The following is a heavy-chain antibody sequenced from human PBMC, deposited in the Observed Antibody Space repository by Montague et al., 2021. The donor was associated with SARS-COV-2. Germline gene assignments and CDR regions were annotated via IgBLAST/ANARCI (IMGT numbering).Heavy chain of an antibody. D-gene: IGHD4-11*01. J-gene: IGHJ4*01. Sequence: SETLSLTCIVSRDSITNSHWGWVRQPPGKGMEWMTYFLLTGDSNNNPSLTIGITTSVDTAKNQFSLRLRSVTAADSARYFCARVPAVTKVSAATIDFWGHGILVTVSS. CDR3: ARVPAVTKVSAATIDF. V-gene: IGHV4-59*01. CDR1: RDSITNSH. CDR2: FLLTGDS.